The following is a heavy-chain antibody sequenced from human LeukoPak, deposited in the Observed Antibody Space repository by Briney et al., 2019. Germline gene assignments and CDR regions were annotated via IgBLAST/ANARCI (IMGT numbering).Heavy chain of an antibody. CDR3: AKRELYSGFYYIDY. V-gene: IGHV3-23*01. Sequence: GGSLRLSCAASGFTFSSYAMSWVRQAPGKGLEWVSAISGSGGSTYYADSVKGRFTISRDNAKNSLYLQMNSLRAEDTAVYYCAKRELYSGFYYIDYWGQGTLATVSS. CDR2: ISGSGGST. D-gene: IGHD1-26*01. CDR1: GFTFSSYA. J-gene: IGHJ4*02.